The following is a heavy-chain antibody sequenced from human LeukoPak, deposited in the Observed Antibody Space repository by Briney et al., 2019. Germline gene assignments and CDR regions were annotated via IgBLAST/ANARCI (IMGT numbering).Heavy chain of an antibody. CDR1: EFTFSSYA. CDR3: AKAGVEMATMGYYYYYMDV. CDR2: ISYDGSNK. Sequence: GGSLRLSCAASEFTFSSYAMHWVRQAPGKGLEWVAVISYDGSNKYYADSVKGRFTISRDNSKNTLYLQMNSLRAEDTAVYYCAKAGVEMATMGYYYYYMDVWGKGTTVTVSS. D-gene: IGHD5-24*01. J-gene: IGHJ6*03. V-gene: IGHV3-30*04.